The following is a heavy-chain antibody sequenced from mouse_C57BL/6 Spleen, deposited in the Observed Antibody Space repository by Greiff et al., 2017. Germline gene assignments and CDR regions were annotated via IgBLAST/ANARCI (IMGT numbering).Heavy chain of an antibody. V-gene: IGHV1-81*01. J-gene: IGHJ4*01. CDR2: IYPRSGNT. D-gene: IGHD2-1*01. Sequence: QVQLKESGAELARPGASVKLSCKASGYTFTSYGISWVKQRTGQGLEWIGEIYPRSGNTYYNEKFKGKATLTADKSSSTAYMELRSLTSEDSAVYFCARYYGNYDAMDYWGQGTSVTVSS. CDR1: GYTFTSYG. CDR3: ARYYGNYDAMDY.